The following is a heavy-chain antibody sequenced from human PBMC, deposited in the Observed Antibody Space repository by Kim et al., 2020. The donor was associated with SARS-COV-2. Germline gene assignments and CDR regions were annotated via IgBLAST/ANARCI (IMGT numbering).Heavy chain of an antibody. CDR2: INHSGST. V-gene: IGHV4-34*01. J-gene: IGHJ4*02. Sequence: SETLSLTCAVYGGSFSGYYWSWIRQPPGKGLEWIGEINHSGSTNYNPSLKSRVTISVDTSKNQFSLKLSSVTAADTAVYYCARAPGLGTMIVVVTHFDYWGQGTLVTVSS. D-gene: IGHD3-22*01. CDR1: GGSFSGYY. CDR3: ARAPGLGTMIVVVTHFDY.